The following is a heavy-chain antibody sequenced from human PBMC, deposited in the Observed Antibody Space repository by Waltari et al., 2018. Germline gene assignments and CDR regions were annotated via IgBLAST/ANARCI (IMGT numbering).Heavy chain of an antibody. J-gene: IGHJ5*02. V-gene: IGHV3-48*04. CDR2: INSGSSVI. CDR3: TRDTVFDT. CDR1: GFTFSDYS. Sequence: EVQLVESGGGLVQPGGSLRLSCISSGFTFSDYSMNWVRRAPGKGLECVSYINSGSSVIYYADSVKGRFTVSRDNAKNSLYLQMISLRAEDTAVYYCTRDTVFDTWGQGTLVTVSS.